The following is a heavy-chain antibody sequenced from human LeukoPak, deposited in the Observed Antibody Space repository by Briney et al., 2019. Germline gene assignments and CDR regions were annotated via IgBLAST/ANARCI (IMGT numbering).Heavy chain of an antibody. CDR1: GFTFSSYS. CDR2: ISSSSSYI. Sequence: GGSLRVSCAASGFTFSSYSMNWVRQAPGKGLEWVSSISSSSSYIYYADSVKGRFTISRDNTKNSLYLQMNSLRAEDTAVYYCARHAKKVDAFDIWGQGTMVTVSS. CDR3: ARHAKKVDAFDI. J-gene: IGHJ3*02. V-gene: IGHV3-21*01.